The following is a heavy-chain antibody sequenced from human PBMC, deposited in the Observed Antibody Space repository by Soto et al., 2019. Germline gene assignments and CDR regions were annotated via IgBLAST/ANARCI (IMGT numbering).Heavy chain of an antibody. CDR2: MNDSGST. D-gene: IGHD1-1*01. CDR3: GLLEGLATISYYFDY. Sequence: SETLSLTCAVYGGSFSDYHWSWIRQPPGKGLEWIGEMNDSGSTNYNPSLKSRVIISVDTSKNQFSLKLMSLSAADTAVYYCGLLEGLATISYYFDYWGQGALVTVSS. CDR1: GGSFSDYH. V-gene: IGHV4-34*01. J-gene: IGHJ4*02.